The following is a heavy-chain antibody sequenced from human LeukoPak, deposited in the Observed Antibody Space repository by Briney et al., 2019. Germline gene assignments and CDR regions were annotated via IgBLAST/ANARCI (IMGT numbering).Heavy chain of an antibody. V-gene: IGHV1-2*02. J-gene: IGHJ4*02. CDR2: INPNSGGT. CDR3: AREVSREVARYCSSTSCYPYFDY. Sequence: ASVKVSCKASGYTFTGYYMHWVRQAPGQGLEWMGWINPNSGGTNYAQKFQGRVTMSRDTSISTAYMELSRLRSDDTAVYYCAREVSREVARYCSSTSCYPYFDYWGQGTLVTVSS. CDR1: GYTFTGYY. D-gene: IGHD2-2*01.